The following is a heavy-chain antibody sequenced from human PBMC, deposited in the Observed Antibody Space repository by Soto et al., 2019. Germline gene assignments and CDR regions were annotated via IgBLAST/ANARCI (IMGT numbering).Heavy chain of an antibody. CDR2: IVVGSGNT. J-gene: IGHJ6*02. CDR3: AAQSATGDYDSSGYRKLYYYYGMDV. CDR1: GFTFTSSA. V-gene: IGHV1-58*01. D-gene: IGHD3-22*01. Sequence: SVKVSCKASGFTFTSSAVQWVRQARGQRLEWIGWIVVGSGNTNYAQKFQERVTITRDMSTSTAYMELSSLRSEDTAVYYCAAQSATGDYDSSGYRKLYYYYGMDVWGQGTTVTVSS.